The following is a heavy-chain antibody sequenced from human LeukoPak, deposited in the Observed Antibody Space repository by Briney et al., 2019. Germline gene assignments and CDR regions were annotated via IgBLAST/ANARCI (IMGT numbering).Heavy chain of an antibody. CDR3: ARISGGLIWYFDL. V-gene: IGHV1-2*02. Sequence: ASVKVSCKASGYTFPAYYMHWVRQAPGQGLEWMGWINPNSGGTNYAQKFQVRVTMTRDTSISTAYMELSRLRSDDTAVYYCARISGGLIWYFDLWGRGTLVTVSS. CDR2: INPNSGGT. CDR1: GYTFPAYY. J-gene: IGHJ2*01. D-gene: IGHD2-8*02.